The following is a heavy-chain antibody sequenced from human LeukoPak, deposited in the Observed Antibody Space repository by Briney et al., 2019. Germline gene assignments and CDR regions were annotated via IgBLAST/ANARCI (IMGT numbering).Heavy chain of an antibody. CDR3: ARDIVLMVYALLPDY. J-gene: IGHJ4*02. Sequence: ASVKVSCKASGYTFTSYGISWVRQAPGQGLEWMGWISAYNGNTNYAQKLQGRVTMTTDTSTSTAYMELRSLRSDDTAVYYCARDIVLMVYALLPDYWGQGTLVTVSS. D-gene: IGHD2-8*01. CDR2: ISAYNGNT. CDR1: GYTFTSYG. V-gene: IGHV1-18*01.